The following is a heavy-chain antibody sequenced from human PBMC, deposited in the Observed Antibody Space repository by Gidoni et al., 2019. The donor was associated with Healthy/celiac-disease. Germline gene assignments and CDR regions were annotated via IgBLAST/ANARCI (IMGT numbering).Heavy chain of an antibody. V-gene: IGHV4-59*01. J-gene: IGHJ4*02. CDR3: ARSPDPYYYDSSGYYFGY. D-gene: IGHD3-22*01. Sequence: QVQLQESGPGLVKPSETLSLTCTVSGGSISSYYWSWIRQPPGKGLEWIGYIYYSGSTNYNPSLKSRVSISVDTSKNQVSLKLSSVTGADTAVYYCARSPDPYYYDSSGYYFGYWGQGTLVTVSS. CDR1: GGSISSYY. CDR2: IYYSGST.